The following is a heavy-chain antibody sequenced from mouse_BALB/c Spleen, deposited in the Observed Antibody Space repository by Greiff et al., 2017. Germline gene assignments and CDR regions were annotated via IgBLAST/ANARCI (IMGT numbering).Heavy chain of an antibody. CDR2: ISSGSSTI. J-gene: IGHJ4*01. V-gene: IGHV5-17*02. CDR1: GFTFSSFG. Sequence: EVKVVESGGGLVQPGGSRKLSCAASGFTFSSFGMHWVRQAPEKGLEWVAYISSGSSTIYYADTVTGRLTISRDNPKNTLFLQMTSLRSEDTAMYYCARRFITTVVASPSYYAMDYWGQGTSVTVSS. CDR3: ARRFITTVVASPSYYAMDY. D-gene: IGHD1-1*01.